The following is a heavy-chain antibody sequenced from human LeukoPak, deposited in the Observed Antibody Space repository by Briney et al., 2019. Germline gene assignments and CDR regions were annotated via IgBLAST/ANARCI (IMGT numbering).Heavy chain of an antibody. CDR1: GGSISSYY. CDR2: IYYSGST. CDR3: ARAYDFWSGFDPDAFDI. J-gene: IGHJ3*02. V-gene: IGHV4-59*01. Sequence: TPSETLSLTCTVSGGSISSYYWSWIRQPPGKGLEWIGYIYYSGSTNYNPSLKSRVTISVDTSKNQFSLKLSSVTAADTAVYYCARAYDFWSGFDPDAFDIWGQGTMVTVSS. D-gene: IGHD3-3*01.